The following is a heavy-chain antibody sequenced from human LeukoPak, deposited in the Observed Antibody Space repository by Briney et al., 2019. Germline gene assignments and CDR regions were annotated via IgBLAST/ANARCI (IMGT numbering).Heavy chain of an antibody. V-gene: IGHV5-51*01. CDR2: SYPGDSDT. Sequence: GESLQISCRVSGYSFPNYWIGWVRQKPGKGLEWMANSYPGDSDTRYSPSFRGQVSISADKSINTAYLQWNSLGASDTAIYYCARPISASSGGPYFFDYWGQGTLVTVSS. CDR3: ARPISASSGGPYFFDY. D-gene: IGHD6-6*01. CDR1: GYSFPNYW. J-gene: IGHJ4*02.